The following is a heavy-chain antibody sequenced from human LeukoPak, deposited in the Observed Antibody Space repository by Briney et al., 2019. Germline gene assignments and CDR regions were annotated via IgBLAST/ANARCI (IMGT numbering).Heavy chain of an antibody. CDR2: ISAYNGNT. V-gene: IGHV1-18*04. D-gene: IGHD3-3*01. J-gene: IGHJ4*02. CDR3: ARDGVGDFWSGYSDY. CDR1: GYTLTDYY. Sequence: GASVEVSCKASGYTLTDYYMTWLRQAPGQGLEWMGWISAYNGNTNYAQKLQGRVTMTTDTSASTAYMELRSLRSDDTAVYYCARDGVGDFWSGYSDYWGQGTLVTVSS.